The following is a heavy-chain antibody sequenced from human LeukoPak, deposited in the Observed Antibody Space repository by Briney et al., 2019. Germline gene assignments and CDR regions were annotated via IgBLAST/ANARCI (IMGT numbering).Heavy chain of an antibody. CDR2: IYYTGSA. J-gene: IGHJ4*02. V-gene: IGHV4-39*01. CDR3: ARHRYCNSPSCYAFDY. CDR1: GASITSSSFY. Sequence: SETLSLTCSVSGASITSSSFYWGWIRQPPGKGLEWIGSIYYTGSADYNPSLKSRVTISVDTSKNQFSLKLTSVTAADAAVYYCARHRYCNSPSCYAFDYWGQGTLVTVSS. D-gene: IGHD2-2*01.